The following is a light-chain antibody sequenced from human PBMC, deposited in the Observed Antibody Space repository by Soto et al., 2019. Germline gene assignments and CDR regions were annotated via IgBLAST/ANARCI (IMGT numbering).Light chain of an antibody. J-gene: IGKJ1*01. Sequence: DIGLTQSPGTLSLSPGERATLSCSASQSISSRYLAWYQQKPGLAPRLLVYGASRRATGIPDRFRGSGSGSEFTLTISSLEPEDFAVYYCQQRSNSPRTFGQGTKVDIK. CDR1: QSISSRY. CDR3: QQRSNSPRT. CDR2: GAS. V-gene: IGKV3D-20*02.